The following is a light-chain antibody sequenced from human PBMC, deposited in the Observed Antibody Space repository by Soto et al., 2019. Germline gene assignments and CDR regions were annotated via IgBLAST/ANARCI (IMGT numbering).Light chain of an antibody. CDR1: SSDVGGYNY. CDR3: SSYVGTNSYV. V-gene: IGLV2-8*01. J-gene: IGLJ1*01. Sequence: QSALTQPHSASGSPGQSVTISCTVTSSDVGGYNYVSWYQQHPGKAPKLMIYEVSKRPSGVPDRFSGSKSGNTASLTVAGHQAEDEADYYCSSYVGTNSYVFGTGTKLTFL. CDR2: EVS.